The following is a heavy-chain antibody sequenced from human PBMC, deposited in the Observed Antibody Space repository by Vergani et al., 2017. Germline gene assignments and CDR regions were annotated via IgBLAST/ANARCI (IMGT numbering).Heavy chain of an antibody. CDR1: GGTFSSYT. CDR3: AIYSSSGVGFDY. Sequence: QVQLVQSGAEVKKPGSSVKVSCKASGGTFSSYTISWVRQAPGQGLEWMGRIIPILGIANYAQKFQGRVTITADKSTSTAYMELSSLRSEDTAVYYCAIYSSSGVGFDYWGQGTLVTVSS. CDR2: IIPILGIA. D-gene: IGHD6-6*01. V-gene: IGHV1-69*02. J-gene: IGHJ4*02.